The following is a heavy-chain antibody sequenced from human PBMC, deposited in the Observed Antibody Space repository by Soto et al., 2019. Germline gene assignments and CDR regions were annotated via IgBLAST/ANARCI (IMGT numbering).Heavy chain of an antibody. Sequence: GSLRLSCAASGFTFSSFGMHWVRQAPGKGLEWVALLSYDGSKEYYADSVKGRFSVSRDNSKNTLYLQMNSLRVEDTAAYFCAKRLLRGTTLSVLDYWGRGTLVTVSS. CDR2: LSYDGSKE. D-gene: IGHD4-17*01. CDR1: GFTFSSFG. J-gene: IGHJ4*02. CDR3: AKRLLRGTTLSVLDY. V-gene: IGHV3-30*18.